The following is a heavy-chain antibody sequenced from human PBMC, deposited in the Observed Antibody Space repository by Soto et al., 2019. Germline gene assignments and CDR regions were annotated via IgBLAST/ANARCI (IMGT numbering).Heavy chain of an antibody. CDR3: AKDRQPDGFWPFDH. Sequence: EVQLLESGGGLVQPGGSLRLSCAASGFTLSAYTMSWVRQAPGKGLEWVSGVTQDGGSLYADSVRGRFTISRDNSKNTVYLQMNSMRTDDTAMYYCAKDRQPDGFWPFDHWGQGTLNIVSS. CDR2: VTQDGGS. J-gene: IGHJ4*01. V-gene: IGHV3-23*01. CDR1: GFTLSAYT. D-gene: IGHD3-3*01.